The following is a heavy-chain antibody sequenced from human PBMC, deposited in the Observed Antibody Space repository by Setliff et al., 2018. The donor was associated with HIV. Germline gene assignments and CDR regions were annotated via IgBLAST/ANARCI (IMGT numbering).Heavy chain of an antibody. Sequence: GGSLRLSCAASEFTFRTHAMSWVRQAPGKGLEWVSGISGSGGSTYYADSVKGRFTISRDNSKNTLFLRMNSLRADDTAVYYCAKKTAAYTSGSWLHYWGQGTLVTVS. CDR1: EFTFRTHA. V-gene: IGHV3-23*01. J-gene: IGHJ4*02. D-gene: IGHD3-10*01. CDR2: ISGSGGST. CDR3: AKKTAAYTSGSWLHY.